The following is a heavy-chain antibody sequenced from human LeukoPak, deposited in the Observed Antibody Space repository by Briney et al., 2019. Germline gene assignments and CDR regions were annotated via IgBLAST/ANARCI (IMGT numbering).Heavy chain of an antibody. D-gene: IGHD7-27*01. J-gene: IGHJ4*02. V-gene: IGHV3-48*01. CDR2: ISSSSSTI. CDR3: ARDYVWGSSESDY. Sequence: SGGSLRLSCAASGFTFSSYSMNWVRQAPGEGLEWVSYISSSSSTIYYADSVKGRFTISRDNAKNSLYLQMNSLRVEDTAIYYCARDYVWGSSESDYWGQGTLVTVSS. CDR1: GFTFSSYS.